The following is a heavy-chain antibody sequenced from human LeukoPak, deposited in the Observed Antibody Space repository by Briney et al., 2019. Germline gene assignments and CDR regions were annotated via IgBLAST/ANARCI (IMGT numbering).Heavy chain of an antibody. CDR1: GFTFSNYW. V-gene: IGHV3-74*01. Sequence: GGSLRPSCAASGFTFSNYWMHWFRQAPGKGLVWVSRIKTDGSETGYADSVKGRFTISRDNAKNTLYLQMNSLRAEDTAVYYGSKPLADNGDHWGQGTLVTVSS. CDR3: SKPLADNGDH. J-gene: IGHJ4*02. D-gene: IGHD1-14*01. CDR2: IKTDGSET.